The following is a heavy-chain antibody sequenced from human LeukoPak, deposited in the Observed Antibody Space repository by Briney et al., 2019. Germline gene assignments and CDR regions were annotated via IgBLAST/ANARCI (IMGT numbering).Heavy chain of an antibody. J-gene: IGHJ4*02. CDR3: ARESSGWYAY. CDR1: GGSFSGYY. D-gene: IGHD6-19*01. V-gene: IGHV4-34*01. Sequence: SETLSLICAVYGGSFSGYYWSWIRQPPGKGLEWIGEINHSGSTNYNPSLKSRVTISVDTSKNQFSLKLSSVTAADTAVYYCARESSGWYAYWGQGTLVTVSS. CDR2: INHSGST.